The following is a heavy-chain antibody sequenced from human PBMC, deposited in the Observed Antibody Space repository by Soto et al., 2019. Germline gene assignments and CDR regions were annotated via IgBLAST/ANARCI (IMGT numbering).Heavy chain of an antibody. Sequence: QLQLQESGPGLVKPSETLSLTCTVSGDSVTISDYYWGWIRQPPGKGLEWIGSIHYSGSTYYNPSLKSRVTISGDTSKKQFSLKLTSVTAADAAVYWGAAHDSGGYYAEYWGQGTLVTVSA. CDR1: GDSVTISDYY. D-gene: IGHD3-22*01. CDR2: IHYSGST. CDR3: AAHDSGGYYAEY. V-gene: IGHV4-39*01. J-gene: IGHJ4*02.